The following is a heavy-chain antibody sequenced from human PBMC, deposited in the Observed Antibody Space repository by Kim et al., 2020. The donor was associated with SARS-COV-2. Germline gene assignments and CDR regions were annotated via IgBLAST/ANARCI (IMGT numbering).Heavy chain of an antibody. V-gene: IGHV4-59*08. Sequence: SETLSLTCTVSGGSISSCYWSWILQPPGKGLEWIGCIYYSGSTNYNPSLKSRVTISVDTSKNQFSLKLSSVTAADTAVDYCSRHDQSDFWSGYYDYWGQGTLVTVSS. CDR3: SRHDQSDFWSGYYDY. D-gene: IGHD3-3*01. J-gene: IGHJ4*02. CDR1: GGSISSCY. CDR2: IYYSGST.